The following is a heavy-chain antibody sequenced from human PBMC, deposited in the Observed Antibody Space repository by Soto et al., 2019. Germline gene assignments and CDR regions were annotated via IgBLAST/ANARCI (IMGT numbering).Heavy chain of an antibody. Sequence: QVQLQESGGGVVQPGRSLRLSCTASGFTFSSYGMHWVRQAPGKGLEWVAVISYDGRIKFYADAVKGRFTISRDNSKNTLDLQMNSLRGEDSALYYCAKDRHDWNRIGYFDYWGQGTLVTVSA. CDR2: ISYDGRIK. V-gene: IGHV3-30*18. J-gene: IGHJ4*02. CDR3: AKDRHDWNRIGYFDY. D-gene: IGHD1-1*01. CDR1: GFTFSSYG.